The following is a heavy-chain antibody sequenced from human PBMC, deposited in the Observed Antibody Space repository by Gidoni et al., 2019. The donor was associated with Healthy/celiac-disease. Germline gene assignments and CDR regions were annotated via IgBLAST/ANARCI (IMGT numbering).Heavy chain of an antibody. CDR2: INPNSGGT. Sequence: QVQLVQSGAEVKKPGASVKVSCKASGCTFTGYYMHWVRQDPGQGLEWMGWINPNSGGTNYAQKFQGRVTMTRDTSISTAYMELSRLRSDDTAVYYCARDGRLPIYYYYYGMDVWGQGTTVTVSS. V-gene: IGHV1-2*02. D-gene: IGHD1-1*01. J-gene: IGHJ6*02. CDR1: GCTFTGYY. CDR3: ARDGRLPIYYYYYGMDV.